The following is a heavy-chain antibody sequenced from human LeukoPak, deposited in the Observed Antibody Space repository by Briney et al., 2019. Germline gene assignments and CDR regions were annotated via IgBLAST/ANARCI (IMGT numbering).Heavy chain of an antibody. CDR1: GFTFSSYG. J-gene: IGHJ6*02. D-gene: IGHD7-27*01. CDR3: AKVLTDQAGMDV. V-gene: IGHV3-30*02. Sequence: GGSLRLSCAASGFTFSSYGMHWVRQAPGKGLEWVAFIRYDGSNKYYADSVKGRFTISRDNSKNTLYLQMNSLRAEDTAVYYCAKVLTDQAGMDVWGQGTTVTVSS. CDR2: IRYDGSNK.